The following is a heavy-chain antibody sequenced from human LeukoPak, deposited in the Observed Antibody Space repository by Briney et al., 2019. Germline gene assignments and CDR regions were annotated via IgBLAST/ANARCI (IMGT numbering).Heavy chain of an antibody. D-gene: IGHD3-10*01. CDR2: IIPIFGTA. V-gene: IGHV1-69*01. Sequence: SVKVSCKASGGTFSSYAISWVRQAPGQGLEWMGGIIPIFGTANYAQKFQGRVTITADESTSTAYMELSSLRSEDTAVYYCARKDYGSGSFSRSFAYWGQGTLVTVSS. CDR3: ARKDYGSGSFSRSFAY. J-gene: IGHJ4*02. CDR1: GGTFSSYA.